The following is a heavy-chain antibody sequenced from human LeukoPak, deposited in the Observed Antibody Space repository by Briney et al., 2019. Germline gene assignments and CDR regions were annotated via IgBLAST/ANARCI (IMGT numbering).Heavy chain of an antibody. D-gene: IGHD6-6*01. Sequence: ASVKVSCTVSGYTLTELSMHWVRQAPGKGLEWMGGFDPEDGETIYAQKFQGRVTITADESTSTAYMELSSLRSEDTAVYYCARVFFPEYSSSLRNNWFDPWGQRTLVTVSS. CDR1: GYTLTELS. V-gene: IGHV1-24*01. CDR2: FDPEDGET. J-gene: IGHJ5*02. CDR3: ARVFFPEYSSSLRNNWFDP.